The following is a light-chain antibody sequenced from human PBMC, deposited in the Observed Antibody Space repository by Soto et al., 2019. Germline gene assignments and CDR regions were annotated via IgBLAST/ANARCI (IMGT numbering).Light chain of an antibody. CDR2: DVS. V-gene: IGLV2-14*03. Sequence: QSALTQPASVSGSPGQSITISCTGTSSDVGGYNSVSWYQQHPVKAPKLMIFDVSNRPSGVSNRFSGSKSGNTASLTISGLQAEDEADYYCTSFTSRNTVLFGGGTKLTVI. CDR3: TSFTSRNTVL. J-gene: IGLJ2*01. CDR1: SSDVGGYNS.